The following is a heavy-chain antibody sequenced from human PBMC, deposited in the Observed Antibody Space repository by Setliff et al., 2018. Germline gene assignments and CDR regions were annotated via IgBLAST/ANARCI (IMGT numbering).Heavy chain of an antibody. CDR2: ISSSNSGM. CDR3: ARMDVGSYSLSFDY. Sequence: GGSLRLSCAAPGPTFSRYSMNWVRQAPGKGLEWISYISSSNSGMYYADSVKGRFTISRDSAKNSVYLQMNSLRAEDTAVYYCARMDVGSYSLSFDYWGQGALVTVSA. V-gene: IGHV3-48*01. D-gene: IGHD1-26*01. CDR1: GPTFSRYS. J-gene: IGHJ4*02.